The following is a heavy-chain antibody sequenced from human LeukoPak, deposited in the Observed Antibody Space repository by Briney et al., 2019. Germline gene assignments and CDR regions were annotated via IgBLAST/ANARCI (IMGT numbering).Heavy chain of an antibody. CDR1: GGTCSSYA. CDR2: IIPIFGTA. Sequence: ASVKVSCKASGGTCSSYAIIWVRQAPGQGLEWMGRIIPIFGTANYAQKFQGRVTITTDESTSTAYMELSSLRSEDTAVYYCANEPSIAAAGSDYWGQGTLVTVSS. CDR3: ANEPSIAAAGSDY. D-gene: IGHD6-13*01. V-gene: IGHV1-69*05. J-gene: IGHJ4*02.